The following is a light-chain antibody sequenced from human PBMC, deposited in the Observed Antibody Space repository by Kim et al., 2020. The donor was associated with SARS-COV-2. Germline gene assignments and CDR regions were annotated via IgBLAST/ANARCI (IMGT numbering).Light chain of an antibody. Sequence: PGKTARITCGGNNIGSKGVHWYQQKPGQAPVLVIYYDSDRPSGIPERFSGSNSGNTATLTISRVEAGDEADYYCQVWDSSSDHVVFGGGTQLTVL. J-gene: IGLJ2*01. V-gene: IGLV3-21*04. CDR2: YDS. CDR3: QVWDSSSDHVV. CDR1: NIGSKG.